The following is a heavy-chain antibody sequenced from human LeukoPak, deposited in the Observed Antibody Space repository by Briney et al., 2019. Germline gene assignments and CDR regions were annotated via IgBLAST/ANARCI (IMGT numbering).Heavy chain of an antibody. D-gene: IGHD3-22*01. Sequence: PGGSLRLSCAASGFTFSSYATSWVRQAPGKGLEWVSAISGSGGSTYYADSVKGRFTISRDNAKNTVYLQMNSLRAEETAVYYCARVLSGSWDWFDPWGQGTLVTVSS. J-gene: IGHJ5*02. CDR2: ISGSGGST. CDR3: ARVLSGSWDWFDP. V-gene: IGHV3-23*01. CDR1: GFTFSSYA.